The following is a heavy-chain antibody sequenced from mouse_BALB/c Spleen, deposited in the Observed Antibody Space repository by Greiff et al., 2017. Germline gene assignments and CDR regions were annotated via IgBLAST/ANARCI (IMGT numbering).Heavy chain of an antibody. Sequence: EVQGVESGPDLVKPSQSLSLTCTVTGYSITSGYSWPWIRQFPGNKLEWMGYIHYSGSTYYNPSLKSRISITRDTSKNQFFLQLNSVTTEDTATYDCARSPSWDAFDYWGQGTTLTVSS. CDR3: ARSPSWDAFDY. V-gene: IGHV3-1*02. J-gene: IGHJ2*01. D-gene: IGHD4-1*01. CDR2: IHYSGST. CDR1: GYSITSGYS.